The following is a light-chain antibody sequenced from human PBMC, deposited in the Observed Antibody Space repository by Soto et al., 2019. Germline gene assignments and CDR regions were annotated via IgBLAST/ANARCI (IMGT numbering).Light chain of an antibody. Sequence: QSVLTQPASVSGSPGQSITISSTGTSSDVGGYNYVSWYQQHPGKAPKLMIYEVSNRPSGVSNRFSGSKSGNTASLTISGLQAEDEADYYCSSYTSSSLPVFGGGTKLTVL. J-gene: IGLJ2*01. CDR1: SSDVGGYNY. CDR3: SSYTSSSLPV. CDR2: EVS. V-gene: IGLV2-14*01.